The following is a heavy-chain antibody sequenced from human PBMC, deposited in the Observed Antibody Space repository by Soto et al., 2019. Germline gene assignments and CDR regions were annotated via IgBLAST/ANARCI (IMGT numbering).Heavy chain of an antibody. CDR2: IKGDGSST. CDR3: TRDWRNLGLDV. Sequence: EVPFVESGGGLVQPGGSLRLSCEASGFPLSSHWMHWVRQPPGKGLVWVSRIKGDGSSTAYADSVKGRFTISRDNAKDTLYLQMNSLRAEDTARYYCTRDWRNLGLDVWGQGTMVSVS. D-gene: IGHD5-12*01. J-gene: IGHJ3*01. CDR1: GFPLSSHW. V-gene: IGHV3-74*01.